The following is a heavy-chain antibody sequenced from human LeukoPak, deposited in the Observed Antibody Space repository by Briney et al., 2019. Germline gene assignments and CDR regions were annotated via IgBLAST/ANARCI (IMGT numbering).Heavy chain of an antibody. Sequence: PSETLSLTCAVYGGSFSGYYWSWIRQPPGKGLEWIGEINHSGSTNYNPSLKSRVTISVDTSKNQFSLKLSSVTAADTAVYYCARPLWGTYDFWSDDAFDIWGQGTMVTVSS. V-gene: IGHV4-34*01. CDR3: ARPLWGTYDFWSDDAFDI. D-gene: IGHD3-3*01. CDR1: GGSFSGYY. J-gene: IGHJ3*02. CDR2: INHSGST.